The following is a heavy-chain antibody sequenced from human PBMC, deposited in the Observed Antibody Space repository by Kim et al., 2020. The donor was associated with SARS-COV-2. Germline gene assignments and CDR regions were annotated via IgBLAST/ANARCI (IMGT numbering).Heavy chain of an antibody. CDR1: GFTFSSYK. J-gene: IGHJ6*02. V-gene: IGHV3-21*01. CDR3: ASLEYSTSSDTYHGLDV. D-gene: IGHD6-6*01. Sequence: GGSLRLSCAASGFTFSSYKMNWVRQAPGKGLEWLSSISSSSSYIYYSDSVKGRFTISRDNAKKSLYLHMNSLRAEDTAVYYCASLEYSTSSDTYHGLDVWGQGTKVTVSS. CDR2: ISSSSSYI.